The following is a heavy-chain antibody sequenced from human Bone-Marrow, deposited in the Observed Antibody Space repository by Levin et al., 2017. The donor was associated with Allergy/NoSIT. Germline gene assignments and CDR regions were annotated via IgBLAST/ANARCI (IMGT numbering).Heavy chain of an antibody. Sequence: PGGSLRLSCVASGFTVSDHYMNWVRQAPGKGLEWVSIIYRGGSVYYADSVKQRFIISRDISKNTLFLEMHNLRAEDTAVYYCARERRQSNGYEPEALFDYWGQGSLVTVSS. V-gene: IGHV3-66*01. CDR2: IYRGGSV. CDR3: ARERRQSNGYEPEALFDY. J-gene: IGHJ4*02. CDR1: GFTVSDHY. D-gene: IGHD5-12*01.